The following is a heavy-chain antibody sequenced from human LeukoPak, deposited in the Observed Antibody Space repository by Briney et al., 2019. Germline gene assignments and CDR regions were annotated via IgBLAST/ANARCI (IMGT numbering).Heavy chain of an antibody. Sequence: GGSLRLSCAASGFTFDDYAMHWVRQAPGKGLEWVSGISWNSGSIGYADSVKGRFTISRDNAKNSLYLQMNSLRAEDTALYYCAKDEGGPAAMPVFGGMDVWGQGTTVTVSS. CDR2: ISWNSGSI. D-gene: IGHD2-2*01. J-gene: IGHJ6*02. CDR3: AKDEGGPAAMPVFGGMDV. V-gene: IGHV3-9*01. CDR1: GFTFDDYA.